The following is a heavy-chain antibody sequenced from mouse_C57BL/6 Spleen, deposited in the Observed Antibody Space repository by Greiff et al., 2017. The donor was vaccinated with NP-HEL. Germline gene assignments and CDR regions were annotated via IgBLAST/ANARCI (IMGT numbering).Heavy chain of an antibody. J-gene: IGHJ1*03. D-gene: IGHD1-1*01. Sequence: EVQGVESGGGLVKPGGSLKLSCAASGFTFSDYGMHWVRQAPEKGLEWVAYISSGSSTIYYADTVKGRFTISRANAKNTLFLQMTSLRSEDTAMYYCARKATVAPYWYFDVWGTGTTVTVSS. CDR2: ISSGSSTI. V-gene: IGHV5-17*01. CDR3: ARKATVAPYWYFDV. CDR1: GFTFSDYG.